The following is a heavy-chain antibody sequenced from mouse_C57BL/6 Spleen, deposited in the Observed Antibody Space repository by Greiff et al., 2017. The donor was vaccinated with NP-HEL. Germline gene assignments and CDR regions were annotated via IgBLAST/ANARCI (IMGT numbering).Heavy chain of an antibody. D-gene: IGHD2-4*01. CDR2: INPSSGYT. CDR3: ARVDDYDGGYFDV. J-gene: IGHJ1*03. CDR1: GYTFTSYW. Sequence: QVQLKQSGAELAKPGASVKLSCKASGYTFTSYWMHWVKQRPGQGLEWIGYINPSSGYTKYNQKFKDKATLTADKSSSTAYMQLSSLTYEDSAVYYCARVDDYDGGYFDVWGTGTTVTVSS. V-gene: IGHV1-7*01.